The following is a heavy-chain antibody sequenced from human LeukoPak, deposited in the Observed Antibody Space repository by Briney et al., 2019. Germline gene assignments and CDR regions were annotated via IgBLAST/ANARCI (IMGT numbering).Heavy chain of an antibody. Sequence: AESLKISCKGSGYSFSSYWIGWVRQMPGKGLEWMGITYPGDSDTRYSTSFQGQVTISADKSISTAYLQWSSLKASDTAMYYCASSPSVGSRSYYRHFDYWGQRTLVTVSS. J-gene: IGHJ4*02. CDR2: TYPGDSDT. D-gene: IGHD3-10*01. CDR1: GYSFSSYW. CDR3: ASSPSVGSRSYYRHFDY. V-gene: IGHV5-51*01.